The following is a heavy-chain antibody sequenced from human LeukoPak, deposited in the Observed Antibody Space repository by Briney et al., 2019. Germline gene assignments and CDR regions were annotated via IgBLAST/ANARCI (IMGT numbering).Heavy chain of an antibody. Sequence: SQTLSLTCTVSGGSISSGGYYWSWIRQHPGKGLEWFGYIYYSGSTYYNPSLKIRVTISADTSKNQFSLKLSSVTAADTAVYYCARDPLGNSGYDSGMYYFDYWGQGTLVTVSS. CDR1: GGSISSGGYY. CDR3: ARDPLGNSGYDSGMYYFDY. CDR2: IYYSGST. J-gene: IGHJ4*02. D-gene: IGHD5-12*01. V-gene: IGHV4-31*03.